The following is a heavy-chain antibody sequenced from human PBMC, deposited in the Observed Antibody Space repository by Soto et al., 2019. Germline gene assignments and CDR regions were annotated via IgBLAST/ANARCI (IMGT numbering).Heavy chain of an antibody. CDR3: ERKAAHFDY. D-gene: IGHD6-6*01. V-gene: IGHV4-59*01. Sequence: SETLSLTCHVSGSSMSDYYWSWIRQSPGKGLEWFGYIYHTGTTNYNPSLKSRVTISVDTSKNQFSLKLSSVTAADTAVYYCERKAAHFDYWGQGTLVTVSS. CDR2: IYHTGTT. J-gene: IGHJ4*02. CDR1: GSSMSDYY.